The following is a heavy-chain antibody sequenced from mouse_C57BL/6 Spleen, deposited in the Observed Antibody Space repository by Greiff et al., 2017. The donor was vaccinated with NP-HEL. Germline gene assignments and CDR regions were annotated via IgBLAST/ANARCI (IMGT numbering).Heavy chain of an antibody. CDR2: IDPSDSYT. V-gene: IGHV1-59*01. Sequence: QVQLQQPGAELVRPGTSVKLSCKASGYTFTSYWLHWVKQRPGQGLEWIGVIDPSDSYTNYNQKFKGKATLTVDTSSSTAYMQLSSLTSEDSAGYYCARWGTTVVADDWGQGTTLTVSS. J-gene: IGHJ2*01. CDR3: ARWGTTVVADD. CDR1: GYTFTSYW. D-gene: IGHD1-1*01.